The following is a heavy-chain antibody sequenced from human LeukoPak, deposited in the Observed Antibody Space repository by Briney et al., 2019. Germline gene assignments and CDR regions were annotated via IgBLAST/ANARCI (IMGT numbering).Heavy chain of an antibody. Sequence: VASVTVSCTASGYTFTSYDINWVRQAPGQGLEWMGWMNPNSGNIGYAQKFQGRVTMTKNTSITTAYMELSSLRSEDTAVYYCARALSWTTESYYYMDVWGKGTTVTVSS. D-gene: IGHD3/OR15-3a*01. J-gene: IGHJ6*03. V-gene: IGHV1-8*01. CDR2: MNPNSGNI. CDR1: GYTFTSYD. CDR3: ARALSWTTESYYYMDV.